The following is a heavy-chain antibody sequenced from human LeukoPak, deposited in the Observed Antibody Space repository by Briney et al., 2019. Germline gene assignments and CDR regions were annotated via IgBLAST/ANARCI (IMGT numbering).Heavy chain of an antibody. CDR1: GFTFSSYS. V-gene: IGHV3-21*01. CDR2: ISSSSSYI. CDR3: ARAGKAAGFDY. D-gene: IGHD6-13*01. J-gene: IGHJ4*02. Sequence: GGSLVLSCAASGFTFSSYSMNWVRPAPGKGLGWVSSISSSSSYIYYAASVKGRFTISRDNPKNSLYLQMNSVRAEDTAVYYCARAGKAAGFDYWGQGTLVTVSS.